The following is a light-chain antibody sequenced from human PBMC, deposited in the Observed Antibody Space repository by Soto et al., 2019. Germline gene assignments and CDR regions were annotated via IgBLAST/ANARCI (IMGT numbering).Light chain of an antibody. J-gene: IGKJ1*01. Sequence: EIVMTQSPATLPVSPGERATLSCRASQSVSSYLAWYQQKPGQAPRLLIYDASKRASGFPARFSGSGSGTDFTLTISSLEPEDFAVYYCQERTGWPPWTFGQGTKVDI. CDR2: DAS. CDR3: QERTGWPPWT. V-gene: IGKV3-11*01. CDR1: QSVSSY.